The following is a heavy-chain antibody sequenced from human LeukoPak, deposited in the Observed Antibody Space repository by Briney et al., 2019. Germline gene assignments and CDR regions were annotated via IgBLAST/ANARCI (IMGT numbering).Heavy chain of an antibody. CDR3: ARVHYDSTRWFDP. CDR2: IYYSGST. CDR1: GGSISSHY. J-gene: IGHJ5*02. D-gene: IGHD3-22*01. Sequence: SETLSLTCTVSGGSISSHYWSWIRQPPGKGLEWIGYIYYSGSTNYNPSLKSRVTISVDTSKNQFSLKLSSVTAADTAVYYCARVHYDSTRWFDPWGQGTLVTVSS. V-gene: IGHV4-59*11.